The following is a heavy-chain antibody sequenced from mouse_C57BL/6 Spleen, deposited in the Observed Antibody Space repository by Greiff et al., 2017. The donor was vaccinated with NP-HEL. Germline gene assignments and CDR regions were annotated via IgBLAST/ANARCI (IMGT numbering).Heavy chain of an antibody. V-gene: IGHV5-17*01. CDR3: ARAPPTDYYAMDD. J-gene: IGHJ4*01. CDR1: GFTFSDYG. Sequence: EVQVVESGGGLVKPGGSLKLSCAASGFTFSDYGMHWVRQAPEKGLEWVAYISSGSSTIYYADTVKGRFTISRDNAKNTLFLQMTSLRSEDTAMYYCARAPPTDYYAMDDWGQGTSVAVTS. D-gene: IGHD1-1*01. CDR2: ISSGSSTI.